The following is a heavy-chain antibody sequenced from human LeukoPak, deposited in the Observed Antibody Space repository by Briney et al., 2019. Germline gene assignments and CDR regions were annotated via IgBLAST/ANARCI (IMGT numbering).Heavy chain of an antibody. Sequence: GGSLRLSCAASGFTFSSYAMSWVHQAPGKGLEWVSAISGRGDYIYYADSVKGRFTFSRDNSKNTLYLQMNSLRAEDTALYYCVRQGGQTGDIVVVPAATSFDYWGQGTLVTVSS. J-gene: IGHJ4*02. CDR1: GFTFSSYA. D-gene: IGHD2-2*01. CDR3: VRQGGQTGDIVVVPAATSFDY. V-gene: IGHV3-23*01. CDR2: ISGRGDYI.